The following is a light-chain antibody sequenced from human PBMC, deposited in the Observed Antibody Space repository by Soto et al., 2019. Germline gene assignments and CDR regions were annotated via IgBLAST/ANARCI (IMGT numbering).Light chain of an antibody. V-gene: IGKV3-20*01. CDR3: QPYSLYSPWT. J-gene: IGKJ1*01. CDR1: QSVSSSY. CDR2: GAS. Sequence: EIVLTQSPGTLSLSPGERATRSCRASQSVSSSYLAWYQQKPGQAPRLLIYGASSRATGIPDRFSGSGSGTDFTLTISSLQPVESATYYGQPYSLYSPWTFGQGTKVDIK.